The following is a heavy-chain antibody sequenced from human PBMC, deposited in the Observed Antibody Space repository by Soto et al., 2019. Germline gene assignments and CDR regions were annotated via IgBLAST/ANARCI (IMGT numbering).Heavy chain of an antibody. CDR3: ARYCSGGSCYLALDY. CDR1: GGTFSSYA. CDR2: IIPIFGTA. V-gene: IGHV1-69*01. D-gene: IGHD2-15*01. J-gene: IGHJ4*02. Sequence: QVQLVQSGAEVKKPGSSVKVSCKASGGTFSSYAISWVRQAPGQGLEWMGGIIPIFGTANYAQKCQGRVTITADEPTSTAYMELSSLRSEDTAVYYCARYCSGGSCYLALDYWGQGTLVTVSS.